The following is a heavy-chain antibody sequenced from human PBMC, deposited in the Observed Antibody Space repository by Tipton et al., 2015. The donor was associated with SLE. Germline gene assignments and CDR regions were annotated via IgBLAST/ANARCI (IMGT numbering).Heavy chain of an antibody. V-gene: IGHV4-38-2*01. Sequence: TLSLTCAVSGYSISSGYYWGWIRQPPGKGLEWIGSIYHSGSTYYNPSLKSRVTISVDTSKNQFSLKLSSVTAADTAVYYCARGLYYYDSSGYYRDAFDIWGQVTMVTVSS. CDR1: GYSISSGYY. D-gene: IGHD3-22*01. CDR3: ARGLYYYDSSGYYRDAFDI. J-gene: IGHJ3*02. CDR2: IYHSGST.